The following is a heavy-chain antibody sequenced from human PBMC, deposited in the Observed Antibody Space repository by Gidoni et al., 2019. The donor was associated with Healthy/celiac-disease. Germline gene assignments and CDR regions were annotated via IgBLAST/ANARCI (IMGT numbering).Heavy chain of an antibody. Sequence: EVQLVGSGGGWVQHGGSLRLPVEAFGLPFSSYSRNWVRQAPGKGRGWVSYISSRSSTINYADSVKGRLTISRDNAKNSLYLQMNSLRDEDTAVYYCAGSSGDYDTIGAFDIWGQGTMVTVSS. CDR3: AGSSGDYDTIGAFDI. CDR1: GLPFSSYS. V-gene: IGHV3-48*02. J-gene: IGHJ3*02. CDR2: ISSRSSTI. D-gene: IGHD4-17*01.